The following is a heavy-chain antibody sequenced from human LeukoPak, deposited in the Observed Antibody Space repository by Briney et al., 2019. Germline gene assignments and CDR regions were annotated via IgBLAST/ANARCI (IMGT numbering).Heavy chain of an antibody. V-gene: IGHV1-8*01. Sequence: ASVKVSCKASGYTFTSYDINWVRQAPGQGLEWMGWMNPNSGNTGYAQKFQGRVTMTRNTSISTAYMELSSLRSEDTAVYYCARGHIVVVPAATDYYYGMDVWGQGTTVTVSS. CDR2: MNPNSGNT. J-gene: IGHJ6*02. CDR1: GYTFTSYD. D-gene: IGHD2-2*01. CDR3: ARGHIVVVPAATDYYYGMDV.